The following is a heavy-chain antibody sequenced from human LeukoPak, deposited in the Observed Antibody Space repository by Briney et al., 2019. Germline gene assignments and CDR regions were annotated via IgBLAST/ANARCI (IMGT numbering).Heavy chain of an antibody. CDR3: ASRRGYCSGGSCCSVRAGRFDY. CDR2: INHSGST. V-gene: IGHV4-34*01. Sequence: SETLSLTCAVYGGSFSGYYWSWIRQPPGKGLEWIGEINHSGSTNYNPSLKSRVTISVDTSKNQFSLKLSSVTAADTAVYYCASRRGYCSGGSCCSVRAGRFDYWGQGTLVTVSS. CDR1: GGSFSGYY. D-gene: IGHD2-15*01. J-gene: IGHJ4*02.